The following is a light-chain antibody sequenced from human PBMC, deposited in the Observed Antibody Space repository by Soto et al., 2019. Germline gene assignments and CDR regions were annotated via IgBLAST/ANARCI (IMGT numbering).Light chain of an antibody. V-gene: IGKV1-39*01. CDR1: QSISGY. J-gene: IGKJ4*01. CDR3: QQSLSNILT. CDR2: GAS. Sequence: EIQMTQSPSTLPSSVGDRVTITCRASQSISGYLNWYQQKPGKAPKFLISGASTLHNGVPSRFSGRGSGTDLTITISSMKTEDVETYYCQQSLSNILTFGGGTKVDIK.